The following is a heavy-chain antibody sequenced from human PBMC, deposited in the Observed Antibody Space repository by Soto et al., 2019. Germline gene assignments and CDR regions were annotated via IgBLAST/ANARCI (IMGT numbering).Heavy chain of an antibody. D-gene: IGHD4-4*01. V-gene: IGHV4-59*01. CDR2: ISNSGPT. Sequence: SETLSLTCTVSGVSISSYQLSWIRQPPGKRLEWIGYISNSGPTNYNPSLKSRVTISLDTSKNQFFLNLSSVTAADTAVYYCAREVVSNYYNFWGQGTMVNVSS. J-gene: IGHJ4*02. CDR1: GVSISSYQ. CDR3: AREVVSNYYNF.